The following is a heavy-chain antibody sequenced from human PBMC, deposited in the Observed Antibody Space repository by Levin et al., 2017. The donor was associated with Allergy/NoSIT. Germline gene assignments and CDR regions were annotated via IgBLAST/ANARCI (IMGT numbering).Heavy chain of an antibody. Sequence: GGSLRLSCAASGFTFGFYAMHWVRQAPGKGLEWVAVTSYDGSSKYFADSIKGRFTISRHNSKNTLFLQMNSLRPDDTAVYYCARGLEWELLDYWGQGTLVTVSS. J-gene: IGHJ4*02. V-gene: IGHV3-30-3*01. D-gene: IGHD1-26*01. CDR2: TSYDGSSK. CDR1: GFTFGFYA. CDR3: ARGLEWELLDY.